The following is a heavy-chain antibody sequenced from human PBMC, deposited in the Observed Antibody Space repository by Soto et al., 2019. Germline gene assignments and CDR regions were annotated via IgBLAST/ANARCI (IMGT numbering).Heavy chain of an antibody. Sequence: EMQLLDSGGGLVQHGGSLRLSCAASGFTVTSYAMSWVRQAPDKGLEWVSSISRSGDNTYYADSVKGRFTISRDDSKNTLYLQMNSLRAEDTAVYYCAFSYHCNYWGQGTLVTVSS. CDR1: GFTVTSYA. CDR3: AFSYHCNY. V-gene: IGHV3-23*01. J-gene: IGHJ4*02. D-gene: IGHD2-2*01. CDR2: ISRSGDNT.